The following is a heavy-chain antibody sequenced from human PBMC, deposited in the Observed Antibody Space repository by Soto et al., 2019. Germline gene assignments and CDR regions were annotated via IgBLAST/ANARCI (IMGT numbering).Heavy chain of an antibody. D-gene: IGHD3-3*01. CDR2: ISAYNGQT. CDR3: AREPHEFWNPYFFDX. CDR1: GYPFYTYG. J-gene: IGHJ5*02. V-gene: IGHV1-18*01. Sequence: ASVKVSCKASGYPFYTYGINWVRQAPGQRPEWMGCISAYNGQTDYAQNFQGRVTMATDTSTNTAYMELRNLRSDDTAVYYRAREPHEFWNPYFFDXWGPATLVTVSX.